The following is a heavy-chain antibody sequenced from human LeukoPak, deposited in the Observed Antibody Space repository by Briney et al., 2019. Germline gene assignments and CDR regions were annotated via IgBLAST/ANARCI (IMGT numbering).Heavy chain of an antibody. V-gene: IGHV3-23*01. CDR2: IDASGGTT. CDR1: GFTFRSYA. CDR3: AKWGAQSGNYKVVDC. Sequence: PGGSLRLSCAVSGFTFRSYAMSWVRQAPGKGLEWVSTIDASGGTTYYADSVKGRFTISRDNSKNTLYLEMNSLVAGDTAVYYCAKWGAQSGNYKVVDCWGRGTLVTVSS. D-gene: IGHD3-10*01. J-gene: IGHJ4*02.